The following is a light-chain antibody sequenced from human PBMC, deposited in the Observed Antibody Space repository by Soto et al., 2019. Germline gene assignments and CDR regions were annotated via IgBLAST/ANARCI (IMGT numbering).Light chain of an antibody. CDR1: QSVTKAY. CDR2: LTS. Sequence: EIVLTQSPRTLALSPGDRATLSCWASQSVTKAYLVWYQVKPGQAPRRLIYLTSSRAAGIPDRFSGRGSETDFTLTISRLEPEDFAVYYCQHSGDFRWTFGLGTKVDNK. CDR3: QHSGDFRWT. J-gene: IGKJ1*01. V-gene: IGKV3-20*01.